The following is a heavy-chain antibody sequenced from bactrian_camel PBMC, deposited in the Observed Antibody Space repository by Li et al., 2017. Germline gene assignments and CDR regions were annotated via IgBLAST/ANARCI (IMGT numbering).Heavy chain of an antibody. CDR2: VDEDNTI. CDR3: AADRRLLQPRLRLSELGYKY. J-gene: IGHJ4*01. V-gene: IGHV3S53*01. Sequence: HVQLVESGGGSVQSGDSLTLLCSAPGYRYRIVSMAWFRQGPGQYREGIAAVDEDNTITYKDSVKGRFIITKDNAKNTITLQMNNLKPEDSGVYLCAADRRLLQPRLRLSELGYKYWGQGTQVTVS. CDR1: GYRYRIVS. D-gene: IGHD3*01.